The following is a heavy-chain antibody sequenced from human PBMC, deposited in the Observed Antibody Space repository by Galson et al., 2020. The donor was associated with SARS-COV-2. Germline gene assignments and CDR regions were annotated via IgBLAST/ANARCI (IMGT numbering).Heavy chain of an antibody. J-gene: IGHJ4*02. Sequence: SETLSLTCSVSDGSITSGGYYWNWIRQHPGKGLEWIGYIYYSRTHYYNPSLKSRVTISVDTSKNQFSLKLLSVTAADTAVYYCARANWIQLWQRGYYFDFWGQGTLVTVSS. V-gene: IGHV4-31*03. CDR3: ARANWIQLWQRGYYFDF. CDR1: DGSITSGGYY. D-gene: IGHD5-18*01. CDR2: IYYSRTH.